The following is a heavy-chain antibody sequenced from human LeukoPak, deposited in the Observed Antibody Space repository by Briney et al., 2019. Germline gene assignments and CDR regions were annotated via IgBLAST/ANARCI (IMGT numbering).Heavy chain of an antibody. Sequence: GGSLRLSCAASGFTFSSYAMHWVRQAPGKGLEWVAVISYDGSNKYYADSVKGRFTISRDNSKNTLYLQMNSLRAEDTAVYYCARPIVVVAAFDIWGQGTMVTVSS. CDR1: GFTFSSYA. J-gene: IGHJ3*02. CDR3: ARPIVVVAAFDI. V-gene: IGHV3-30-3*01. CDR2: ISYDGSNK. D-gene: IGHD2-15*01.